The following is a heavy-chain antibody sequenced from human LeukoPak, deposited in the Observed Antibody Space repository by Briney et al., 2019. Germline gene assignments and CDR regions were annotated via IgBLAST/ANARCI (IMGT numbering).Heavy chain of an antibody. V-gene: IGHV4-39*01. CDR2: SFHSGST. Sequence: PSETLSLTCSVSGGSISSSSDYWGWIRQPPGKGLEWIGSSFHSGSTYHNPSRKTRLTISVYTAKNQFSLKLRSVTAADTAVYYCATPDLRNCSGGSCYYFDYWGQGTLVTVSS. D-gene: IGHD2-15*01. CDR1: GGSISSSSDY. J-gene: IGHJ4*02. CDR3: ATPDLRNCSGGSCYYFDY.